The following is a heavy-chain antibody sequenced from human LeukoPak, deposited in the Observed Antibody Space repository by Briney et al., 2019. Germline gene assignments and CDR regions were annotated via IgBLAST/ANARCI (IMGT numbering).Heavy chain of an antibody. V-gene: IGHV4-31*03. CDR1: GGSISSGGYY. J-gene: IGHJ4*02. D-gene: IGHD3-3*01. CDR3: ARGQHITIFGVVINAFDY. Sequence: SQTLSLTCTVSGGSISSGGYYWSWIRQHPGKGLEWIGYTYYSGSTYYNPSLKSRVTISVDTSKNQFSLKLSSVTAADTAVYYCARGQHITIFGVVINAFDYWGQGTLVTVSS. CDR2: TYYSGST.